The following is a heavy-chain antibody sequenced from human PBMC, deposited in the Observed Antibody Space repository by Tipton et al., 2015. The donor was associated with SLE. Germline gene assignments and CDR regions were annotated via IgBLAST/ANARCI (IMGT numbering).Heavy chain of an antibody. CDR3: ARGLGGIDYGDDGDH. Sequence: PSLTCEVYGGSFSGYYWNWIRQPPGKGLEWIGEINDSGITNYNPSLKSRVTISVHASKNEFSLRLISVTAADTAVYYCARGLGGIDYGDDGDHWGQGTLVTVSS. D-gene: IGHD4-17*01. J-gene: IGHJ4*02. V-gene: IGHV4-34*01. CDR1: GGSFSGYY. CDR2: INDSGIT.